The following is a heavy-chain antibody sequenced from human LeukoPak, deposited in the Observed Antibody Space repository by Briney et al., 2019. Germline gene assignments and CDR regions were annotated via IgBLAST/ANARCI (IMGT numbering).Heavy chain of an antibody. Sequence: PGGSLRLSCAVSGFTFSRYAMTWIRQPPGKGLEWIGEINHSGSTNYNPSLKSRVTISVDTSKNQFSLKLSSVTAADTAVYYCARGPATDYDFWSGYYSQLTHFDYWGQGTLVTVSS. CDR1: GFTFSRYA. CDR2: INHSGST. CDR3: ARGPATDYDFWSGYYSQLTHFDY. J-gene: IGHJ4*02. D-gene: IGHD3-3*01. V-gene: IGHV4-34*01.